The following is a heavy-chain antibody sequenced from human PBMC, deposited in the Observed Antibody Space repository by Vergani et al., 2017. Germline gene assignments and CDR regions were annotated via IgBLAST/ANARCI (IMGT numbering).Heavy chain of an antibody. Sequence: QITLKESGPTLVKPTQTLTLTCTFSGFSLSTSGVGVGWIRQPPGKALEWLALIHWNDDKRYSPSLKSRLTITKDTSKNQVVLTMTDIDPVDTATYYCAHRRYSSSWYISFDPWGQGTLVTVSS. CDR1: GFSLSTSGVG. D-gene: IGHD6-13*01. CDR2: IHWNDDK. J-gene: IGHJ5*02. V-gene: IGHV2-5*01. CDR3: AHRRYSSSWYISFDP.